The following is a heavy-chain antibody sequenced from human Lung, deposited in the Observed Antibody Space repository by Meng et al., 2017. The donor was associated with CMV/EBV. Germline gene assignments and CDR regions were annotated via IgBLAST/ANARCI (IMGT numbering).Heavy chain of an antibody. CDR3: ARALYYYDSSGYYPYFDY. CDR1: GDTFRSHA. CDR2: IIPILGIA. V-gene: IGHV1-69*10. J-gene: IGHJ4*01. Sequence: SVKVSCKASGDTFRSHAISWVRQAPGQGLEWMGGIIPILGIATYAQKFQGRVAIAADKSTTTAYMELSRLRSEDTAVYFCARALYYYDSSGYYPYFDYWGHGTXVTVSS. D-gene: IGHD3-22*01.